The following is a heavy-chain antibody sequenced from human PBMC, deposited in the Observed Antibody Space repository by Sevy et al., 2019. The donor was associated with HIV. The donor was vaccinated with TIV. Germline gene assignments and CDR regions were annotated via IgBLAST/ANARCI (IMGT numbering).Heavy chain of an antibody. CDR2: IYHSGGTT. Sequence: GGSLRLSCAASGFTFGNFAMIWARRAPGKGLEWLSSIYHSGGTTYIVDSVKGRFTISRDNSKNTLYLQMDNLRADDTAIYYCAKSPTGSESKPDYWGQGTLVTVSS. J-gene: IGHJ4*02. CDR1: GFTFGNFA. V-gene: IGHV3-23*05. CDR3: AKSPTGSESKPDY. D-gene: IGHD2-8*02.